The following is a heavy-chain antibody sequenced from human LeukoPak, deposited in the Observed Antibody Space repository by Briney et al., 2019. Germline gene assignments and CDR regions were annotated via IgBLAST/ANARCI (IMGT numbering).Heavy chain of an antibody. Sequence: SETLSLTCAVYGGSFSSYYWSWIRQPPGKGLEWIGEINHSGSTNYNPSLKSRVTISVDTSKNQFSLKLRSVTAADTAVYYCARLWFGELVTDSWGQGTLVTVSS. J-gene: IGHJ4*02. CDR3: ARLWFGELVTDS. D-gene: IGHD3-10*01. CDR2: INHSGST. CDR1: GGSFSSYY. V-gene: IGHV4-34*01.